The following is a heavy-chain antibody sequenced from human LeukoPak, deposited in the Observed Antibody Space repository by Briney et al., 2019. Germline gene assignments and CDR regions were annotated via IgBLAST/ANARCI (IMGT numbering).Heavy chain of an antibody. CDR3: ARVFRIYDSSGYVDY. Sequence: GGSLRLSCAASGFTFSSYAMHWVRQAPGKGLEGVAVISYDGSNKYYADSVKGRFTISRDNSKNTLYLQMNSLRAEDTAVYYCARVFRIYDSSGYVDYWGQGTLVTVSS. J-gene: IGHJ4*02. CDR1: GFTFSSYA. D-gene: IGHD3-22*01. CDR2: ISYDGSNK. V-gene: IGHV3-30-3*01.